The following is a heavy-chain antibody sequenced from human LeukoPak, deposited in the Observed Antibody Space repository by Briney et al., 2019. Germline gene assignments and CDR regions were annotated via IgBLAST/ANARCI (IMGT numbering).Heavy chain of an antibody. CDR1: GFTLDVYG. CDR2: IYWNKVNT. CDR3: ARAGLVGY. D-gene: IGHD5-12*01. Sequence: GGSLRLSCALSGFTLDVYGMRGVREAPGKGVVGVFGIYWNKVNTGYTHSVKGRFTTSRDNAKNPLYLQMNSLRAEDTALYYCARAGLVGYWGQGTLVTVSS. V-gene: IGHV3-20*04. J-gene: IGHJ4*02.